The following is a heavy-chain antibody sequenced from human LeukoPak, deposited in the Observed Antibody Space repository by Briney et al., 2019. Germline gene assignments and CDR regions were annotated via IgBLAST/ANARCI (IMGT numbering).Heavy chain of an antibody. J-gene: IGHJ4*02. V-gene: IGHV3-30-3*01. CDR1: GFTFSSYA. D-gene: IGHD3-10*01. Sequence: GGSLRLSCAASGFTFSSYAMHWVRQAPGKGLEWVAVISYDGSNKYYADSVKGRFTISRDNSKNTLYLQMNSLRAEDTAVYYCARESRRFGELTHGSFDYWGQGTLVTVSS. CDR2: ISYDGSNK. CDR3: ARESRRFGELTHGSFDY.